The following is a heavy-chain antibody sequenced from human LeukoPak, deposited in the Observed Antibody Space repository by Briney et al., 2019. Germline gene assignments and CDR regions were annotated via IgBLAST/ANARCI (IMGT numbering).Heavy chain of an antibody. CDR3: ARGGCSSTSCWRIVDY. J-gene: IGHJ4*02. D-gene: IGHD2-2*01. CDR2: VYYSGST. V-gene: IGHV4-39*07. Sequence: SETLSLTCTVSGGSISSSNYYWGWIRQPPGKGLEWVGSVYYSGSTFYNPSLTSRVTISLDTSKNQSSLRLSSVTAADTAVYYCARGGCSSTSCWRIVDYWGQGTLVTVSS. CDR1: GGSISSSNYY.